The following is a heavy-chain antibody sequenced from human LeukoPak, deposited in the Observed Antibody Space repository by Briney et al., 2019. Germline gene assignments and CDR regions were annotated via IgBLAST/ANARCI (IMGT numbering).Heavy chain of an antibody. CDR1: GGSISSYY. CDR2: IYGTGGT. CDR3: ARETYDFHEIFDY. D-gene: IGHD3-3*01. V-gene: IGHV4-4*07. Sequence: SETLSLTCTVSGGSISSYYWTWIRQSAGKGLEWIGRIYGTGGTTYNPSLKGRVTLSADTSKSQITLKVTSVTAADTAVYYCARETYDFHEIFDYWGQGALVTVSS. J-gene: IGHJ4*02.